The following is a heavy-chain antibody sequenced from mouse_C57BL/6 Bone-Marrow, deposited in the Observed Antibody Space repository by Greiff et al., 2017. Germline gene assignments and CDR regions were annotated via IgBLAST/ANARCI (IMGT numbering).Heavy chain of an antibody. CDR2: IDPETGGT. CDR3: TRRTGTCYFDV. J-gene: IGHJ1*03. V-gene: IGHV1-15*01. Sequence: VQLQQSGAELVRPGASVTLSCKASGYTFTDYEMHWVKQTPVHGLEWIGAIDPETGGTAYNQKFKGKAILTADKSSSTAYMELRSLTSEDSAVYYCTRRTGTCYFDVWGTGTTVTVSS. CDR1: GYTFTDYE. D-gene: IGHD4-1*01.